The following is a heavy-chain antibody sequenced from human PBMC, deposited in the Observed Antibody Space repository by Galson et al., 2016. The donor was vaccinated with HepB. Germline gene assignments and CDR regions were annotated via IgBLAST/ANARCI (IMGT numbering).Heavy chain of an antibody. CDR2: ISYDGGSN. Sequence: SLRLSCAASGFTFSHYAMSWVCQAPGKGLKWVAVISYDGGSNYYADSVKGRFTISRDNSKNTLYLQMNSLRAEDSAVYYCARVIGGTLDALDTWGQGTMVTVSS. CDR1: GFTFSHYA. J-gene: IGHJ3*02. CDR3: ARVIGGTLDALDT. V-gene: IGHV3-30*04. D-gene: IGHD2-21*01.